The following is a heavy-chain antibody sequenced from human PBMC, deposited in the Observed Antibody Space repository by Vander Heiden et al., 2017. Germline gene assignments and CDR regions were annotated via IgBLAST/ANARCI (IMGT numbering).Heavy chain of an antibody. Sequence: ELKLLESGGGLVQPGGSLKLSCAASGFTFSSYAMGWVRQAPGKGLEWVSAISGSGGSTYYADSVKGRFTISRDNSKNTLYLQMNSLRAEDTAVYYCAKMRRAVDYWGQGTLVTVSS. J-gene: IGHJ4*02. CDR3: AKMRRAVDY. D-gene: IGHD6-13*01. CDR2: ISGSGGST. V-gene: IGHV3-23*01. CDR1: GFTFSSYA.